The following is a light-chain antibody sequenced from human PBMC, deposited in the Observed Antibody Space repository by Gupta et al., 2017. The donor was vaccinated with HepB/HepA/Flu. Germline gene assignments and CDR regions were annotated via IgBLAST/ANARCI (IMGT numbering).Light chain of an antibody. CDR3: GTWDSSLSAGV. CDR1: SSNIGNNY. V-gene: IGLV1-51*01. J-gene: IGLJ2*01. Sequence: QSVLTQPLSVSAAPGQKVTISCSGSSSNIGNNYVSWYQQLPGTAPKLLIYENNKRPSGIPERFSGSKSGTSATLGITGLQTGDEADYYCGTWDSSLSAGVFGGGTK. CDR2: ENN.